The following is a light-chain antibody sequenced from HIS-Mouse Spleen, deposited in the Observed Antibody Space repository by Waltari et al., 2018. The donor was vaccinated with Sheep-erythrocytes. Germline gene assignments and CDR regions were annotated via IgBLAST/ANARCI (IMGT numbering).Light chain of an antibody. CDR1: QSVSSSY. J-gene: IGKJ2*01. Sequence: DIVFTQSPGTLSLPPGERATPSCRASQSVSSSYLAWYQQKPGQAPRLLIYGASSRATGIPDRFSGSGSGTDFTLTISRLEPEDFAVYYCQQYGSSPTFGQGTKLEIK. V-gene: IGKV3-20*01. CDR3: QQYGSSPT. CDR2: GAS.